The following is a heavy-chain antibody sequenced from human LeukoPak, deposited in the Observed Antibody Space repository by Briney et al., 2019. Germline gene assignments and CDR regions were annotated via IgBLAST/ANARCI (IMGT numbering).Heavy chain of an antibody. D-gene: IGHD5-18*01. CDR2: ISRNGGST. J-gene: IGHJ4*02. CDR1: GFTFSSYA. CDR3: ARDNSKRGYSYGPQGY. V-gene: IGHV3-64*01. Sequence: QSGGSLRLSCAASGFTFSSYAMHWVRQAPGKGLEYVSAISRNGGSTYCANSVKGRFTISRDNSKNTLYLQMGSLRAEDMAVYYCARDNSKRGYSYGPQGYWGQGTLVTVSS.